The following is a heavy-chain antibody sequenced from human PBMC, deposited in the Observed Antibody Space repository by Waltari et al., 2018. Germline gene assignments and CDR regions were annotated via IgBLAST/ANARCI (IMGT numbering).Heavy chain of an antibody. CDR2: ISYDGFSK. CDR3: AREGGTSGYSGFFDT. CDR1: GYTFSNHI. Sequence: PLVESGGGVVQPGRSLRLSCAAPGYTFSNHIIHWVRRTPGKGLEWVAVISYDGFSKYYADSGKGRFTIAADTSKTTVNLQLNSLTNEDTAVYYCAREGGTSGYSGFFDTWGPGTQVTVSS. J-gene: IGHJ4*02. V-gene: IGHV3-30-3*01. D-gene: IGHD6-25*01.